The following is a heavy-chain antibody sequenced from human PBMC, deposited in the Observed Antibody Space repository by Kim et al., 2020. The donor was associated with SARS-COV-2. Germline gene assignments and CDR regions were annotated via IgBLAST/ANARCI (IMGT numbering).Heavy chain of an antibody. D-gene: IGHD3-10*01. V-gene: IGHV3-15*01. J-gene: IGHJ6*02. CDR2: IKSKTDGGTT. CDR1: GFTFSNAW. CDR3: TTGLWFGGQYYYYYGMEV. Sequence: GGSLRLSCAASGFTFSNAWMSWVRQAPGKGLEWVGRIKSKTDGGTTDYAAPVKGRFTISRDDSKNTLYLQMNSLKTEDTAVYYCTTGLWFGGQYYYYYGMEVWGQGTTVTVSS.